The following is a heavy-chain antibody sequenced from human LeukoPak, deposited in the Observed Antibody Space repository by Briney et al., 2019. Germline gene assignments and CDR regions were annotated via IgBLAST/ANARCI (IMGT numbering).Heavy chain of an antibody. D-gene: IGHD3-9*01. CDR3: ARQEGYFDWFSPKTTLDY. CDR1: GGSISSSSYY. Sequence: SETLSLTCTVSGGSISSSSYYWGWIRQPPGKGLEWIGSIYYSGSTYYNPSLKSRVTISVDTSKNQFSLKLSSVTAADTAVYYCARQEGYFDWFSPKTTLDYWGQGTLVTVSS. V-gene: IGHV4-39*01. CDR2: IYYSGST. J-gene: IGHJ4*02.